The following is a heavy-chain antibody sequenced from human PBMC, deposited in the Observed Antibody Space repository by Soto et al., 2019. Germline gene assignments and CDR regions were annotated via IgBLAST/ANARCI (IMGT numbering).Heavy chain of an antibody. CDR1: GGSFSGYY. CDR2: INHSGST. Sequence: SSETLSLTCAVYGGSFSGYYWSWIRQPPGKGLEWIGEINHSGSTNYNPSLKSRVTISVDTSKNQFSLKLSSVTAADTAVYYCARVGFVTIFGVENMDVWGKGTTVTVSS. J-gene: IGHJ6*03. V-gene: IGHV4-34*01. D-gene: IGHD3-3*01. CDR3: ARVGFVTIFGVENMDV.